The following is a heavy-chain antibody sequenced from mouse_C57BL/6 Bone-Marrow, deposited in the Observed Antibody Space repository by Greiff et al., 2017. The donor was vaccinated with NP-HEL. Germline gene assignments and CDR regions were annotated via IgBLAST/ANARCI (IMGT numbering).Heavy chain of an antibody. CDR1: GFTFSDYG. CDR3: ARRYRELYYYAMDY. J-gene: IGHJ4*01. Sequence: EVKLVESGGGLVKPGGSLKLSCAASGFTFSDYGMHWVRQAPEKGLEWVAYISSGSSTIYYADTVQGRFTISRDNAKNTLFLQMTSLRSEDTAMYYCARRYRELYYYAMDYWGQGTSVTVSS. D-gene: IGHD2-12*01. V-gene: IGHV5-17*01. CDR2: ISSGSSTI.